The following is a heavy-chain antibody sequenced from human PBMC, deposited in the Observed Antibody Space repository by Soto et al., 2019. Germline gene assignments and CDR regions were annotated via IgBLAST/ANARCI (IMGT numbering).Heavy chain of an antibody. J-gene: IGHJ4*02. CDR2: ISISGGTI. Sequence: SLRLSCAASGFTFSDYYMSWIRQAPGKGLEWLSYISISGGTIYYADSVKGRFSISRDNAKNSLYLQLSSLRAEDTAVYFCARGRARVFDSWGQGTLVTVSS. CDR3: ARGRARVFDS. V-gene: IGHV3-11*01. CDR1: GFTFSDYY.